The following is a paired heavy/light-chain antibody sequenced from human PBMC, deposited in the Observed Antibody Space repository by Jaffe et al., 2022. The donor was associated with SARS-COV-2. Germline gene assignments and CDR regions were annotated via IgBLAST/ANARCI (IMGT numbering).Heavy chain of an antibody. J-gene: IGHJ4*02. V-gene: IGHV3-23*01. CDR1: GFTFSSYA. CDR3: AKDDGYDFWSGYVRQGYFDY. CDR2: ISGSGGST. Sequence: EVQLLESGGGLVQPGGSLRLSCAASGFTFSSYAMSWVRQAPGKGLEWVSAISGSGGSTYYADSVKGRFTISRDNSKNTLYLQMNSLRAEDTAVYYCAKDDGYDFWSGYVRQGYFDYWGQGTLVTVSS. D-gene: IGHD3-3*01.
Light chain of an antibody. V-gene: IGKV1-39*01. Sequence: DIQMTQSPSSLSASVGDRVTITCRASQSISSYLNWYQQKPGKAPKLLIYAASSLQSGVPSRFSGSGSGTDFTLTISSLQPEDFATYYCQQSYSTPFFGQGTRLEIK. CDR2: AAS. J-gene: IGKJ5*01. CDR3: QQSYSTPF. CDR1: QSISSY.